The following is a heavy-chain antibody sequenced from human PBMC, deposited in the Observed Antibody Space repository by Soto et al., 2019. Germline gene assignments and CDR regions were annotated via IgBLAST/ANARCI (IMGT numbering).Heavy chain of an antibody. V-gene: IGHV3-23*01. CDR2: ISGGGGTT. CDR3: AKGLFGDVELEPRVQNWFDL. J-gene: IGHJ5*02. Sequence: PGGSLRLSCAASGFTFSSYAMNWVRQAPGKGLEWVSAISGGGGTTYYADSVKGRFTISRDNSKNTLYLQMNSLRAEDTAVYYCAKGLFGDVELEPRVQNWFDLRGQGTLGT. CDR1: GFTFSSYA. D-gene: IGHD1-1*01.